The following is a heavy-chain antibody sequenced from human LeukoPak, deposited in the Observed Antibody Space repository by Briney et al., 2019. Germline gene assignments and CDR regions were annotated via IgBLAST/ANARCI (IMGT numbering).Heavy chain of an antibody. D-gene: IGHD5-18*01. Sequence: GRSLRLSCAASGFTFDDYAMHWVRQAPGKGLEWVSGISWNSGTIGYADSVKGRFTISRDNAKNSLYLQMNSLRAEDTALYYCAKDVAAGGYSYGYEEGYYFDYWGQGTLVTVSS. CDR3: AKDVAAGGYSYGYEEGYYFDY. CDR1: GFTFDDYA. CDR2: ISWNSGTI. V-gene: IGHV3-9*01. J-gene: IGHJ4*02.